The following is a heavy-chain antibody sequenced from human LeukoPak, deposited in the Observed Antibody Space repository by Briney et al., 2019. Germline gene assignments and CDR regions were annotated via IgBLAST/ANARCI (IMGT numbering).Heavy chain of an antibody. CDR3: APSLYYYGSGSYYKGTDY. Sequence: GGSLRLSCAASGFTFNSYWMHWVRQAPGKGLVWVSRINSDGSSTSYADSVKGRFTISRDNAKNTLYLQMNSLRAEDTAVYYCAPSLYYYGSGSYYKGTDYWGQGTLVTVSS. V-gene: IGHV3-74*01. D-gene: IGHD3-10*01. CDR2: INSDGSST. CDR1: GFTFNSYW. J-gene: IGHJ4*02.